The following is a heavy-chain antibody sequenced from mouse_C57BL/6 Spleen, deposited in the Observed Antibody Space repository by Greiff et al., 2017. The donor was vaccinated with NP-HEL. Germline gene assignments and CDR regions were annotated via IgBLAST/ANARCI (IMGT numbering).Heavy chain of an antibody. Sequence: QVQLQQSGAELVKPGASVKISCKASGYAFSSYWMNWVKQRPGKGLEWIGQIYPGDGDTNYNGKFKGKATLTADKSSSTAYMQLSSLTSEDSAVYFCAGDGSSYGYAMDYWGQGTTVTVSS. V-gene: IGHV1-80*01. CDR1: GYAFSSYW. J-gene: IGHJ4*01. D-gene: IGHD1-1*01. CDR2: IYPGDGDT. CDR3: AGDGSSYGYAMDY.